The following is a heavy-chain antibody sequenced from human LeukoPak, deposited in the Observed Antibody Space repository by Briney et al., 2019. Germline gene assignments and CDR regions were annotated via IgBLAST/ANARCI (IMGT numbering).Heavy chain of an antibody. J-gene: IGHJ4*02. Sequence: SETLSLTCTVSGGSISSYYWSWIRQPPGKGLEWIGYIYYSGSTNYNPSLKSRVTISVDTSKNQFSLKLSSVTAADTAVYYCALFEASSYEGGDYWGQGTLVTVSS. V-gene: IGHV4-59*01. CDR3: ALFEASSYEGGDY. CDR2: IYYSGST. D-gene: IGHD5-18*01. CDR1: GGSISSYY.